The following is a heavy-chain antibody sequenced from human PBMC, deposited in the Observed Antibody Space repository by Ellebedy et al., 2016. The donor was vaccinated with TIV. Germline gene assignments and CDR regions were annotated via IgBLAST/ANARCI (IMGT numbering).Heavy chain of an antibody. D-gene: IGHD1-26*01. CDR1: GYTFTGFW. CDR3: ARHKSGSFRSAFDI. CDR2: INPGDSDI. J-gene: IGHJ3*02. Sequence: GESLKISCKGSGYTFTGFWIGWVRQMPGEGLEWMGIINPGDSDIRYSPSFQGQVTISADKSISTAYLQWSSLKASDTAIYYCARHKSGSFRSAFDIWGQGTMVTVSS. V-gene: IGHV5-51*01.